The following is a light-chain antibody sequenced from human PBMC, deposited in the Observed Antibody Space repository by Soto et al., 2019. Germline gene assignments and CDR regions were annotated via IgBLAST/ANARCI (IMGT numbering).Light chain of an antibody. J-gene: IGKJ1*01. CDR3: QQYSTYWT. V-gene: IGKV1-5*01. Sequence: DIQMTQSPSTLSASLGDRVTITCRASQTVSRWLAWYQQRPGKAPKLLIYDASSLESGVPSRFSGSGSGTEFTLAISSLQPDDSATYFCQQYSTYWTFGQGTKVDI. CDR2: DAS. CDR1: QTVSRW.